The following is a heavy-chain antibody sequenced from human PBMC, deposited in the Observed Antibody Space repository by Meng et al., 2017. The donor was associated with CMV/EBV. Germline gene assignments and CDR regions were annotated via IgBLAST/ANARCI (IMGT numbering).Heavy chain of an antibody. V-gene: IGHV3-30*02. D-gene: IGHD2-2*01. CDR2: IRYDGSNK. J-gene: IGHJ4*02. CDR3: AKIPAARFDY. CDR1: GCTFSSYG. Sequence: QGQLVGPGGGVVQPGGSLGLSGAASGCTFSSYGMHWVRQAPGKGLEWVAFIRYDGSNKYYADSVKGRFTISRDNSKNTLYLQMNSLRAEDTAVYYCAKIPAARFDYWGQGTLVTVSS.